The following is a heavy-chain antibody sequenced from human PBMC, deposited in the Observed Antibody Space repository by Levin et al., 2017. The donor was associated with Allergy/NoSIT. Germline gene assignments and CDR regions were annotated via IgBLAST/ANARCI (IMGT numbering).Heavy chain of an antibody. CDR3: ARLTWGSSWYGDYYYGMDV. J-gene: IGHJ6*02. V-gene: IGHV1-8*01. D-gene: IGHD6-13*01. CDR1: GYTFTSYD. Sequence: EASVKVSCKASGYTFTSYDINWVRQATGQGLEWMGWMNPNSGNTGYAQKFQGRVTMTRNTSISTAYMELSSLRSEDTAVYYCARLTWGSSWYGDYYYGMDVWGQGTTVTVSS. CDR2: MNPNSGNT.